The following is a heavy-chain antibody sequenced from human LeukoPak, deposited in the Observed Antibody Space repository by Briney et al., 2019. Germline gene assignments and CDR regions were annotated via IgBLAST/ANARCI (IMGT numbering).Heavy chain of an antibody. Sequence: SETLSITCTVSGGSISSYYWSWIRQPPGKGQEWIGYIYYSGSTNYNPSLKSRVTISVDTSKNQFSLKLSSVTAADTAVYYCARETVAFDYWGQGTLVTVSS. D-gene: IGHD4-23*01. J-gene: IGHJ4*02. CDR2: IYYSGST. V-gene: IGHV4-59*01. CDR3: ARETVAFDY. CDR1: GGSISSYY.